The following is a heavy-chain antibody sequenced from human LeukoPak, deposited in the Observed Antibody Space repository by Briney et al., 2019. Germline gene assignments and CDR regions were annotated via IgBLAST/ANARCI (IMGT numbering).Heavy chain of an antibody. CDR3: ARFHGDYSPLYFDY. V-gene: IGHV3-23*01. CDR1: GFTFSSYA. D-gene: IGHD4-17*01. J-gene: IGHJ4*02. Sequence: GGSLRLSCAASGFTFSSYAMSWVRQAPGKGLEWVSAISGSGGSTYYADSVKGRFTISRDNSKNTLYLQMNSLRAEDTAVYFCARFHGDYSPLYFDYWGQGTLVTVSS. CDR2: ISGSGGST.